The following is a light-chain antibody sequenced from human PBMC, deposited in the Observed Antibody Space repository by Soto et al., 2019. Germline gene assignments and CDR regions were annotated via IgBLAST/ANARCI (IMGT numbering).Light chain of an antibody. V-gene: IGLV2-14*01. CDR1: SSDVGPYNY. J-gene: IGLJ3*02. Sequence: QSVLTQPASVSGSPGQSITISCTGTSSDVGPYNYVSWYQHHPGKAPKLLIYEVTKRPSGVSNRFSGSKSGNTASLTISGLQAEDEADYYCSSYTTSSTLVFGGGTK. CDR2: EVT. CDR3: SSYTTSSTLV.